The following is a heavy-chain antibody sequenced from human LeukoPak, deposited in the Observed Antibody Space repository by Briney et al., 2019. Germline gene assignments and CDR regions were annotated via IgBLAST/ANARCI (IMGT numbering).Heavy chain of an antibody. Sequence: SETLSLTCTVSGGSISSYYWSWVRQPPGKGLEWIGSIYYSGSTYCNPSLKSRVTISVDTSKNQFSLKLSSVTAADTAVYYCARRLVAATTIGYWGQGTLVTVSS. CDR1: GGSISSYY. V-gene: IGHV4-39*01. CDR3: ARRLVAATTIGY. D-gene: IGHD6-25*01. J-gene: IGHJ4*02. CDR2: IYYSGST.